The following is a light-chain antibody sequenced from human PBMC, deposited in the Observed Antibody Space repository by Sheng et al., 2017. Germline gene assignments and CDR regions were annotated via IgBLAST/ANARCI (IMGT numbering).Light chain of an antibody. V-gene: IGKV3-15*01. CDR3: QQYNSWPLT. J-gene: IGKJ1*01. CDR2: SAS. CDR1: LSVGSY. Sequence: EVVLTQSPATLSLSPGERATLSCRASLSVGSYLAWYQHKPGQAPRLLIYSASTRATGIPARFSGSGSGTEFTLTISSLQSEDFAVYYCQQYNSWPLTFGQGTKVEIK.